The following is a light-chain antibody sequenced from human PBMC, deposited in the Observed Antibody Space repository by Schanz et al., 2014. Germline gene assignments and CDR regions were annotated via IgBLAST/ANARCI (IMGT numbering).Light chain of an antibody. CDR1: SSDVGSFNI. J-gene: IGLJ3*02. V-gene: IGLV2-14*02. CDR2: EIN. CDR3: SSYAGSNRRV. Sequence: QSALTQPASVSGSPGQSITISCTGTSSDVGSFNIASWYQQHPGKAPKLMIYEINKRPSGIPDRFSGSRSGNTASLTVSGLQAADEADYYCSSYAGSNRRVFGGGTKL.